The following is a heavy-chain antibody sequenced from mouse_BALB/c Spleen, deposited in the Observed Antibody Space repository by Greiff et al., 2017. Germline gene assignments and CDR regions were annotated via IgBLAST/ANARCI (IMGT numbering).Heavy chain of an antibody. CDR3: ARDGNYYSSSNWFAY. CDR2: IWAGGST. J-gene: IGHJ3*01. D-gene: IGHD1-1*01. Sequence: VKLMESGPGLVAPSQSLSITCTVSGFSLTSYGVHWVRQPPGKGLEWLGVIWAGGSTNYNSALMSRLSISKDNSKSQVFLKMNSLQTDDTAMYYCARDGNYYSSSNWFAYWGQGTLVTVSA. CDR1: GFSLTSYG. V-gene: IGHV2-9*02.